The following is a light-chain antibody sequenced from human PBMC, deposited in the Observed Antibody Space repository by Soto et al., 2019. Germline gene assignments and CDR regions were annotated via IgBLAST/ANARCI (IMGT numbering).Light chain of an antibody. V-gene: IGKV1-6*01. CDR1: QVIRND. Sequence: ASQMTQSPSSLSASVGDRVIITCRASQVIRNDLGWYQQKPGKAPKLLIYAASSLQSGVPSRFSGSGSGTDFTLTISSLQPEDFATYYCLQDYNYPWTFGQGTKVDIK. J-gene: IGKJ1*01. CDR2: AAS. CDR3: LQDYNYPWT.